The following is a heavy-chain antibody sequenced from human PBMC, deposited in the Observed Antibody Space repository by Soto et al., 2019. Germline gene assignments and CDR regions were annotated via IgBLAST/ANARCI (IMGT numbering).Heavy chain of an antibody. D-gene: IGHD3-22*01. V-gene: IGHV1-46*01. CDR1: GYTFTSYY. J-gene: IGHJ3*02. CDR3: ARLYYDSSGGWGDAFDI. CDR2: INPSGGST. Sequence: ASVKVSCKASGYTFTSYYMHWVRQAPGQGLEWMGIINPSGGSTSYAQKFQGRVTMTRDTSTSTVYMELSSLRSEDTAVYYCARLYYDSSGGWGDAFDIWGRGTMVTVSS.